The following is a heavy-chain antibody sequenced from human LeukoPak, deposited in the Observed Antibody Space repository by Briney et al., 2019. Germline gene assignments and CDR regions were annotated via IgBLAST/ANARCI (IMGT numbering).Heavy chain of an antibody. CDR3: ARDMGAPDYGSYSVDY. D-gene: IGHD4-23*01. Sequence: SQTLSLTCAVSGGSVSSGSYYWSWIRQPPGRGLEWIAYIHYSGSAAYNPSLKSRVTISRDMSTNQFSLKMTSVTAADTAVYFCARDMGAPDYGSYSVDYWGQGTLVTVSS. CDR2: IHYSGSA. V-gene: IGHV4-61*01. J-gene: IGHJ4*02. CDR1: GGSVSSGSYY.